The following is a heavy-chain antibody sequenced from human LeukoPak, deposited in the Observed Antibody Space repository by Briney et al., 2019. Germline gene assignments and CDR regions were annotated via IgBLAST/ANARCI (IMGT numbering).Heavy chain of an antibody. D-gene: IGHD2/OR15-2a*01. J-gene: IGHJ6*03. CDR2: IWYDGSNK. V-gene: IGHV3-33*06. CDR3: AKVLGSYYYMDV. Sequence: GRSLRLSCAASGFTFSSYGMHWVRQAPGKGLEWVAVIWYDGSNKYYADSVKGRFTISRDNSKNTLYLQMNSLRAEDTAVYYCAKVLGSYYYMDVGSKGTSVTVPS. CDR1: GFTFSSYG.